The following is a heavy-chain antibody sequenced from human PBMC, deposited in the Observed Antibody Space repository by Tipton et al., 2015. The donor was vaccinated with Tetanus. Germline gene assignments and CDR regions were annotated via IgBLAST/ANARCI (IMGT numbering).Heavy chain of an antibody. D-gene: IGHD3-10*01. CDR2: IYPADSNI. J-gene: IGHJ6*02. V-gene: IGHV5-51*01. CDR1: GYEFISYW. CDR3: ARHSGGSEIGYYDDMDV. Sequence: QLVQSGAEVKKPGESLRISCKASGYEFISYWIAWVRQMPGKGLEWMGVIYPADSNIRNSPSFQGQVTMSVDKSTSTAYLQWRSLKASDSAMYYWARHSGGSEIGYYDDMDVWGQGTTVTVSS.